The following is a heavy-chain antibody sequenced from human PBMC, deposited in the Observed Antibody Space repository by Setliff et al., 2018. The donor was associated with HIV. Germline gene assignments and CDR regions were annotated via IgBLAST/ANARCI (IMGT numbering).Heavy chain of an antibody. D-gene: IGHD3-10*01. CDR1: GFTFRSYW. J-gene: IGHJ4*02. V-gene: IGHV3-7*01. CDR2: INEGGSEK. Sequence: SLRLSCTASGFTFRSYWMSWVRQAPGKGLEWVANINEGGSEKNHVDSVKGRFTISRDNAQNSLYLQMNSLGAEDTAVYYCTRHNGSGTYCLAYWGQGTPVTVSS. CDR3: TRHNGSGTYCLAY.